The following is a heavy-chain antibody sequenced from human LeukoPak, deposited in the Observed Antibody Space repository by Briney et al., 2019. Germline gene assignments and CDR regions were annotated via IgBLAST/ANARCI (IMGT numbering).Heavy chain of an antibody. CDR3: ARGRAGRGYSYVTYYYYYMDV. Sequence: SETLSLTCTVSGGSISSSSYYWGWIRQPPGKGLEWTGGIYYSGSTYYNPSLKSRVTISVDTSKNQFSLKLSSVTAADTAVYYCARGRAGRGYSYVTYYYYYMDVWGKGTTVTVSS. J-gene: IGHJ6*03. D-gene: IGHD5-18*01. CDR2: IYYSGST. CDR1: GGSISSSSYY. V-gene: IGHV4-39*07.